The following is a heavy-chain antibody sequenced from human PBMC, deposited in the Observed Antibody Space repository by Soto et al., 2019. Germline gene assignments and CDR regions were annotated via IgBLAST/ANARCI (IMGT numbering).Heavy chain of an antibody. V-gene: IGHV3-23*01. CDR2: ISGSGGST. Sequence: TGGSLRLSCAASGFTFSNYAMSWVRQAPGKGLEWVSAISGSGGSTYYADSVKGRFTISRDNSKNTLYLQMNSLRAEDTALYYCANNHNYYDSSGHYLGPFFYWGQGTLVTVSS. CDR1: GFTFSNYA. J-gene: IGHJ4*02. CDR3: ANNHNYYDSSGHYLGPFFY. D-gene: IGHD3-22*01.